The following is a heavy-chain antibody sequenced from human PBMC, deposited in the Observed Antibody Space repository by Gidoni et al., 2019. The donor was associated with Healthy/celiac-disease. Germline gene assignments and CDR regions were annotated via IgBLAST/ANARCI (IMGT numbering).Heavy chain of an antibody. D-gene: IGHD3-10*01. CDR2: ISYDGSNK. CDR3: ARGAMVRGVTLGGY. J-gene: IGHJ4*02. V-gene: IGHV3-30*04. Sequence: QVQLVESGGGVVQPGRSLRLSCAASGFTFSRYAMHWFRQAPGKGLEVVAVISYDGSNKYYAESVKGRFTISRDNSKNTLYLQMNSLRAEDTAVYYCARGAMVRGVTLGGYWGQGTLVTVSS. CDR1: GFTFSRYA.